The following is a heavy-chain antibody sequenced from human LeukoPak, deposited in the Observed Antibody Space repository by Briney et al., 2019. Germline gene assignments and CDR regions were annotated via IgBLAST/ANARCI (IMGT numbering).Heavy chain of an antibody. D-gene: IGHD3-22*01. CDR3: TTDVLYDSSG. J-gene: IGHJ4*02. CDR1: GFTFSSHS. CDR2: ISGSGGST. V-gene: IGHV3-23*01. Sequence: GGSPRLSCAAPGFTFSSHSNRWGRHGPREGLEWVSAISGSGGSTYYADSVKGRFTISRDNSKNTLYLQMNSLKTEDTAVYYCTTDVLYDSSGWGQGTLVTVSS.